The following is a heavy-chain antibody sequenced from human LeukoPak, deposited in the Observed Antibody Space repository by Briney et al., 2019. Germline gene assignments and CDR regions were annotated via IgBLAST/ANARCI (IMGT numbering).Heavy chain of an antibody. CDR1: GGSISSSSYY. CDR3: AKHGELLSWFDP. CDR2: IYYSGST. Sequence: PSETLSLTCTVSGGSISSSSYYGGWIRQPPGKVLEWIESIYYSGSTYYNPSLKSRVTISVDTSKNLFTLKLRSVTAAETVVYCCAKHGELLSWFDPWGQGTQVTVSS. D-gene: IGHD1-26*01. J-gene: IGHJ5*02. V-gene: IGHV4-39*01.